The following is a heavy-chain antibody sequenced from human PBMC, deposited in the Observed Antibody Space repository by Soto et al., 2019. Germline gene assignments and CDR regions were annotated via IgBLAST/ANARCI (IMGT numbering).Heavy chain of an antibody. J-gene: IGHJ6*03. V-gene: IGHV3-53*01. D-gene: IGHD2-8*01. CDR3: ARALYCTNGVCYTGHYYYMDV. Sequence: PGGSLRLSCAASGFTVSSNYMSWVRQAPGKGLEWVSVIYSGGSTYYADSVKGRFTISRHNSKNTLYLQMNSLRAEDTAVYYCARALYCTNGVCYTGHYYYMDVWGKGTTVTVSS. CDR1: GFTVSSNY. CDR2: IYSGGST.